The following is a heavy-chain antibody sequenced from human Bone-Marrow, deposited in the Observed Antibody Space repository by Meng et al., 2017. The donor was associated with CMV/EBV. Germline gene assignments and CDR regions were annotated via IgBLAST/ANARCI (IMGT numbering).Heavy chain of an antibody. Sequence: QVQLEQSGAEMRKPGASVKVSCKASGYIFSENYMHGVRQAPGQGPEWMGWINPNNGGTNFAQKFRGRVTLTRNTSISTAYMDLSSLRFDDTAVYYCARGTTVAGTGPLGRMDYWGQGTLGTVAS. J-gene: IGHJ4*02. D-gene: IGHD6-19*01. V-gene: IGHV1-2*02. CDR2: INPNNGGT. CDR1: GYIFSENY. CDR3: ARGTTVAGTGPLGRMDY.